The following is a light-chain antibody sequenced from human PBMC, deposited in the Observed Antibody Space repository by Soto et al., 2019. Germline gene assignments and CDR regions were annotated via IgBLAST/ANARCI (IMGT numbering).Light chain of an antibody. CDR2: DES. Sequence: DIQMTQSPSTLSASVGDRVTITCRASQSISSWLAWYQQKPGKAPKLLIYDESSLQSGVPSRFSGSGSGTEFTLTISNLQHDDFATYYCQQYGTFGQGTKVDIK. CDR3: QQYGT. V-gene: IGKV1-5*01. J-gene: IGKJ1*01. CDR1: QSISSW.